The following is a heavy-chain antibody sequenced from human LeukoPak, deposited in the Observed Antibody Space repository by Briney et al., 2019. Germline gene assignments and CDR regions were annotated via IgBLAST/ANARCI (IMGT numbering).Heavy chain of an antibody. CDR1: GGSISSSNYY. CDR3: AREACSGGSCYPDY. CDR2: IYYSGST. J-gene: IGHJ4*02. Sequence: SETLSLTCTVSGGSISSSNYYWGWIRQPPGKGLEWIGSIYYSGSTYYNPSLKSRVTISVDTSKNQFSLNLSSVTAADTAVYYCAREACSGGSCYPDYWGQGTLVTVSS. V-gene: IGHV4-39*07. D-gene: IGHD2-15*01.